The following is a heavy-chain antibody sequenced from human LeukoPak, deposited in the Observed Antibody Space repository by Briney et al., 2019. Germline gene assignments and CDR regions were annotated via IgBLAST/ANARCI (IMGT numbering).Heavy chain of an antibody. V-gene: IGHV5-51*01. J-gene: IGHJ4*02. CDR1: GYSFTSYW. CDR2: IYPGDSDT. D-gene: IGHD6-13*01. CDR3: ARLTPFGSSSWYGDFDY. Sequence: GESLKISCKGSGYSFTSYWIGWVRQMPGKGLEWMGIIYPGDSDTRYSPSFQGQVTISADKSISTAYLQWSSLKASDTAMYYCARLTPFGSSSWYGDFDYWGQGTLVTVSS.